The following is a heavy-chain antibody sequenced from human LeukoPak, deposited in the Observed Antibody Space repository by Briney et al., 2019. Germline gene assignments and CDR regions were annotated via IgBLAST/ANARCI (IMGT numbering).Heavy chain of an antibody. CDR2: IKQDGSEK. J-gene: IGHJ5*02. CDR3: ARGDPGQRKYYSNWFDP. V-gene: IGHV3-7*03. D-gene: IGHD3-10*01. CDR1: GFTFSSYW. Sequence: GSLRLSCAASGFTFSSYWMSWVRQAPGEGLEWVANIKQDGSEKYYVDSVKGRFTISRDNAKNSLYLQMNSLRAEDTAVYYCARGDPGQRKYYSNWFDPWGQGTLVTVSS.